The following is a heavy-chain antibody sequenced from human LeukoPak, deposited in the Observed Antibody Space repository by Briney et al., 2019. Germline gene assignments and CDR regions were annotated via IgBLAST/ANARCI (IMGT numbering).Heavy chain of an antibody. CDR1: GGSMSSYY. CDR3: ARVPRTYYYDSSGLDAFDI. CDR2: IYYSGST. Sequence: SETLSLTCTVSGGSMSSYYWSWIRQPPGKGLEWIGYIYYSGSTNYNPSLKSRVTISVDTSKNQFSLKLSSVTAADTAVYYCARVPRTYYYDSSGLDAFDIWGQGTMVTVSS. V-gene: IGHV4-59*01. J-gene: IGHJ3*02. D-gene: IGHD3-22*01.